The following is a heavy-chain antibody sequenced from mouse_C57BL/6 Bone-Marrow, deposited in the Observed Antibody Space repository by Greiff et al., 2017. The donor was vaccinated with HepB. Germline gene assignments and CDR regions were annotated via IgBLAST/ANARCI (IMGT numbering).Heavy chain of an antibody. Sequence: EVQLQESEGGLVQPGSSMKLSCTASGFTFSDYYMAWVRQVPEKGLEWVANINYDGSSTYYLDSLKSRFIISRDNAKNILYLQMSSLKSEDTAAYYCARVTGTNYAMDYWGQGTSVTVSS. CDR2: INYDGSST. J-gene: IGHJ4*01. CDR1: GFTFSDYY. V-gene: IGHV5-16*01. CDR3: ARVTGTNYAMDY. D-gene: IGHD4-1*01.